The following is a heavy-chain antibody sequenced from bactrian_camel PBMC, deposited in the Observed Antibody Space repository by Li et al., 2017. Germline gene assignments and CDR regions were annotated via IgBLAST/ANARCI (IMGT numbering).Heavy chain of an antibody. J-gene: IGHJ4*01. V-gene: IGHV3S55*01. CDR2: IHTDGTA. D-gene: IGHD3*01. CDR1: DYPWGNNC. CDR3: AARLGVSHAPLSPSEYRY. Sequence: HVQLVESGGGSVQAGESLRLSCAASDYPWGNNCMGWFRQAPGKEREGVAAIHTDGTADYADSVKGRFTISHNGKNTLFLQMNSLKPEDTATYFCAARLGVSHAPLSPSEYRYWGQGTQVTVS.